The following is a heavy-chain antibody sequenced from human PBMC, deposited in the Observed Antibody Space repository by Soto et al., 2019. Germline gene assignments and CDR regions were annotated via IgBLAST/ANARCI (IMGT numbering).Heavy chain of an antibody. CDR1: GYTFTSYG. V-gene: IGHV1-18*01. D-gene: IGHD3-9*01. J-gene: IGHJ6*02. Sequence: ASVKVSCKASGYTFTSYGISWVRQAPGQGLEWMGWISAYNGNTNYAQKLQGRVTMTTDTSTSTAYMELRSLRSDETAVYYCARSSNVLRYFDWFEYGMDVWGQGTTVTVSS. CDR3: ARSSNVLRYFDWFEYGMDV. CDR2: ISAYNGNT.